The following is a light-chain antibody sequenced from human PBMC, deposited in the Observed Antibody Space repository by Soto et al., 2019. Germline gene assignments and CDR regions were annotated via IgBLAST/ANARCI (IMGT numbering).Light chain of an antibody. CDR1: SSDVGGYNY. Sequence: QSALTQPRSVSGSPGQSVTISCTGTSSDVGGYNYVSWYQQHPGKAPKLMIYEVSKRPSGVPDRFSGSKSGNTASLTISGLQADDEADYYCCSYAGSYTYVFGTGTKVTVL. CDR3: CSYAGSYTYV. CDR2: EVS. V-gene: IGLV2-11*01. J-gene: IGLJ1*01.